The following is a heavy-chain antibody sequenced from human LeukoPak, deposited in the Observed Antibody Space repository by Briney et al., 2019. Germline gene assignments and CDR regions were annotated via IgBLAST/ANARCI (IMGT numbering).Heavy chain of an antibody. D-gene: IGHD1-1*01. V-gene: IGHV4-34*01. CDR1: GGSFSGYY. CDR2: INHSGST. CDR3: ARGRGTDY. Sequence: SETLSLTCAVYGGSFSGYYWSWIRQPPGKGLEWIGEINHSGSTNYNPSLKRRVTISVDTSKNQFSLKLSSVTAADTAVYYCARGRGTDYWGQGTLVTVSS. J-gene: IGHJ4*02.